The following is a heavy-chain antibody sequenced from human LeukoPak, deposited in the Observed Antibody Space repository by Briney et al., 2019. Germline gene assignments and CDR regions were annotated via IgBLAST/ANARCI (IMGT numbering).Heavy chain of an antibody. CDR2: IWYDGSNK. Sequence: PGGSLRLSCAASGFTFSSYGMHWVRQAPSKGLEWVAVIWYDGSNKYYADSVKGRFTISRDNSKNTLYLQMNSLRAEDTAVYYCAKARIAAGNNWFDPWGQGTLVTVSS. CDR1: GFTFSSYG. D-gene: IGHD6-25*01. V-gene: IGHV3-30*02. J-gene: IGHJ5*02. CDR3: AKARIAAGNNWFDP.